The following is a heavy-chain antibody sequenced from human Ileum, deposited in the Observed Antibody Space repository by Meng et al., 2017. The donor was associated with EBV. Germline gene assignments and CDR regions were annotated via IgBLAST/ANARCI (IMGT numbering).Heavy chain of an antibody. CDR2: INPNTGGT. Sequence: QVQRVQSGAGGEKPGASVKVSCKASGYTFTGYYMHWVRQAPGQGLEWIGRINPNTGGTNYAQNFQGRVTMTRDTSITTAYMELSRLRSADTAMYYCARGKSGSYSFDYWGQGTLVTVSS. V-gene: IGHV1-2*06. D-gene: IGHD3-10*01. CDR1: GYTFTGYY. J-gene: IGHJ4*02. CDR3: ARGKSGSYSFDY.